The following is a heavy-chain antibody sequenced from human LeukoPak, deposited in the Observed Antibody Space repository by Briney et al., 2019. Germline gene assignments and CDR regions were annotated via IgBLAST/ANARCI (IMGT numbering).Heavy chain of an antibody. CDR2: ISSSSSTI. V-gene: IGHV3-48*01. CDR1: GFTFSSYA. D-gene: IGHD3-10*01. CDR3: GSTGDYYGSGSYYKDYYYGMDV. J-gene: IGHJ6*02. Sequence: GGSLRLSCAASGFTFSSYAMSWVRQAPGKGLEWVSYISSSSSTIYYADSVKGRFTISRDNAKNSLYLQMNSLRAEDTAVYYCGSTGDYYGSGSYYKDYYYGMDVWGQGTTVTVSS.